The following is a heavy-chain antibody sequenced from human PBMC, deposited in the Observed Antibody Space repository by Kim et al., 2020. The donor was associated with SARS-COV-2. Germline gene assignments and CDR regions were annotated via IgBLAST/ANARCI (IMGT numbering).Heavy chain of an antibody. V-gene: IGHV1-18*01. CDR3: TREEYNWNYLIDY. D-gene: IGHD1-7*01. Sequence: ASVKVSCKASGFTFTQYGIIWVRQAPGQGLEYMGWISPYNGNRKYAQKFQARVTMTTDTSTSTAYMGLRSLRSDDTAVYYCTREEYNWNYLIDYWGQATLVTVSS. J-gene: IGHJ4*02. CDR2: ISPYNGNR. CDR1: GFTFTQYG.